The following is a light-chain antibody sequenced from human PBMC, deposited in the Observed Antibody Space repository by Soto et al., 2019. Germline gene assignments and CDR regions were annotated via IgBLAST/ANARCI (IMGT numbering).Light chain of an antibody. Sequence: DIQMTQSPSSLSASVGDRVTITCRASHPININLVWFQQKPGKAPKSLIYAATNLQSGVPSRFSGSGCGTYFSLTISSLQPEDVATYYCQHYQRYPPSFGGGTKLEIK. J-gene: IGKJ4*01. CDR1: HPININ. CDR2: AAT. CDR3: QHYQRYPPS. V-gene: IGKV1-16*01.